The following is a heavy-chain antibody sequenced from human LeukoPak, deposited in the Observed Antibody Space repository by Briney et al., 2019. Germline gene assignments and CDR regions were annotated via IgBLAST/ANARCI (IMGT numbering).Heavy chain of an antibody. J-gene: IGHJ5*02. CDR2: IILICGTA. D-gene: IGHD3-10*01. CDR1: GGTFSSYA. CDR3: AREVAVRGVPNWFDP. Sequence: GSSVTVSCKASGGTFSSYAISWGRQPPGQGLEWMGGIILICGTANYAQKVQCRVTMTRATSTSTVYMELSSLRAKDTAVCDCAREVAVRGVPNWFDPWGKGTLVTVSS. V-gene: IGHV1-69*05.